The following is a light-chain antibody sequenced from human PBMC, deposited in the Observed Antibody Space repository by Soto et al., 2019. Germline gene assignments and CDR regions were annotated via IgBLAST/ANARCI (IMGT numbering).Light chain of an antibody. CDR1: QRVSSH. Sequence: EIRMTQSPAILSVSPGESATLSCRASQRVSSHLVWYQQKPGQAPRLLMSDSPTVAAGIPARFSGSGSGTEFSVTISIVQSDDSAIYYCQQFCDWPSFGLGTNVEI. CDR3: QQFCDWPS. J-gene: IGKJ1*01. CDR2: DSP. V-gene: IGKV3-15*01.